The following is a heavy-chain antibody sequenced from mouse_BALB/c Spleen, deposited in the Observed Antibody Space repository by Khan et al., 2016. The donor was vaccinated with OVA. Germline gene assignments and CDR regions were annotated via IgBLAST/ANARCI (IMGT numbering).Heavy chain of an antibody. CDR3: TRPAYDGYYAY. D-gene: IGHD2-3*01. CDR1: GYTFTDYA. V-gene: IGHV1S137*01. Sequence: QVQLKESGPELVRPGVSVKMSRKGSGYTFTDYAMHWVKQSHAKSLERIGLSSTYSGNTNYKQKFKGKATMTVDKSSSTAYMELARLTSEDSAICSCTRPAYDGYYAYWCQGPTLTVSS. J-gene: IGHJ2*01. CDR2: SSTYSGNT.